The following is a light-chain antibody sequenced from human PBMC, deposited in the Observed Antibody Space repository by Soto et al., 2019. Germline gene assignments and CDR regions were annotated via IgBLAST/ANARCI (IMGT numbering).Light chain of an antibody. CDR2: EVT. CDR3: ASLTTTNFV. V-gene: IGLV2-14*01. Sequence: QSALTQPASVSGSPGQSITISCPGTSSDVGAYNLVSWYQHLPDKAPKLIISEVTNRPSGVSDRFSGSKSGNTASLTISGLQAEDEADYYCASLTTTNFVFGSGTKLTVL. CDR1: SSDVGAYNL. J-gene: IGLJ1*01.